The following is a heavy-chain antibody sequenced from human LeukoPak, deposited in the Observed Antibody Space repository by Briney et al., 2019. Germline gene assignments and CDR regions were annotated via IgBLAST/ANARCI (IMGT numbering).Heavy chain of an antibody. CDR1: GFTFSRYA. CDR2: ISSGSSFM. V-gene: IGHV3-21*01. CDR3: ARSELGYNYYYMDV. D-gene: IGHD3-10*01. J-gene: IGHJ6*03. Sequence: GGSLRLSCGASGFTFSRYAMSWVRQAPGKGLEWVSSISSGSSFMYYADSVKGRFTISRDNAKNSLYLQMNSLRVEDTAVYYCARSELGYNYYYMDVWGKGTTVTISS.